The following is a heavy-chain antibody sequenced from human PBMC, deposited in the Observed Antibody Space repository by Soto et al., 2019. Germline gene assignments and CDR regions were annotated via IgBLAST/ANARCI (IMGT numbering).Heavy chain of an antibody. CDR1: SGSISSSNW. CDR3: ARGEYCSGGSCYYMDV. V-gene: IGHV4-4*02. J-gene: IGHJ6*03. D-gene: IGHD2-15*01. CDR2: IYHSGST. Sequence: QVQLQESGPGLVKPSGTLSLTCAVSSGSISSSNWWSWVRQPPGKGLEWIGEIYHSGSTNYNPSLKSRVTRSVDKSKNQFSPKLSSVTAADTAVYYCARGEYCSGGSCYYMDVWGKGTTVTVSS.